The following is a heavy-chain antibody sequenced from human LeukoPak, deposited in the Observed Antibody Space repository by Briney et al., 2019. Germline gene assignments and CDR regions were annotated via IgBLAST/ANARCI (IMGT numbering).Heavy chain of an antibody. D-gene: IGHD1-1*01. CDR1: GYTFTSYG. Sequence: SVKVSCKSSGYTFTSYGIIWVRQAPGQGLEWVGRIIPILGIPATYAQNFQGRVTITADKYTSIAYVDLISLTSDDTAVYYCAREGPGTPGVFDYWGQGTLVTVSS. CDR3: AREGPGTPGVFDY. V-gene: IGHV1-69*04. J-gene: IGHJ4*02. CDR2: IIPILGIPA.